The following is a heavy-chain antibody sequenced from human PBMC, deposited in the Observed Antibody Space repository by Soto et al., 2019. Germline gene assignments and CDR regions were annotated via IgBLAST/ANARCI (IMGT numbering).Heavy chain of an antibody. J-gene: IGHJ6*02. Sequence: LSLTCTVSGGSISSYYWSWIRQPAGKGLEWIGRIYTSGSTNYNPSLKSRVTMSVDTSKNQFSLKLSSVTAADTAVYYCARGDVRSDYGDYVDYYYGMDVWGQGTTVTVSS. D-gene: IGHD4-17*01. CDR2: IYTSGST. CDR1: GGSISSYY. V-gene: IGHV4-4*07. CDR3: ARGDVRSDYGDYVDYYYGMDV.